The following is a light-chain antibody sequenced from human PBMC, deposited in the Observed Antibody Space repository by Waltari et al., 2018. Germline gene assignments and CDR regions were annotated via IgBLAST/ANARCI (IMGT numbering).Light chain of an antibody. Sequence: QSALTQPASVSGSPAQSLTISCTGTSSDVGGYNHVSWYPQHPGKAPKLMIYDVSKRPSGVSNRFSGSKSGNTASLTISGFQAEDEADYYCCSYAGSSTFGVVFGGGTTLTVL. CDR1: SSDVGGYNH. J-gene: IGLJ2*01. V-gene: IGLV2-23*02. CDR3: CSYAGSSTFGVV. CDR2: DVS.